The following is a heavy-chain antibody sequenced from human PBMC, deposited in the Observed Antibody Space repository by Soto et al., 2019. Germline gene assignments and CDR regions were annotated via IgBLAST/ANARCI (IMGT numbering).Heavy chain of an antibody. D-gene: IGHD6-13*01. CDR2: INHSGST. J-gene: IGHJ6*03. Sequence: QVQLKQWGADLLKPSESLSLTCAVYGGSFSGYFWSWIRQPQGKGLEWIAEINHSGSTNYNPSLKSRVTISVDTSKNQFSLKLNSVTAADTAVYYCARSSLYCMDVWGKGTTVTVSS. V-gene: IGHV4-34*01. CDR3: ARSSLYCMDV. CDR1: GGSFSGYF.